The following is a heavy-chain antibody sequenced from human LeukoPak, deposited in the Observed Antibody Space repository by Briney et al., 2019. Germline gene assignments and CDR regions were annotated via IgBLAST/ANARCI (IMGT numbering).Heavy chain of an antibody. V-gene: IGHV3-66*01. CDR1: GFTVSSNY. Sequence: GGSLRLSCAASGFTVSSNYMSWVRQAPRKGLEWVSVIYSGGSTYYADSVKGRFTISRDNSKNTLYLQMNSLRAEDTAVYYCARETNSGYDPGHFDYWGQGTLVTVSS. CDR2: IYSGGST. CDR3: ARETNSGYDPGHFDY. J-gene: IGHJ4*02. D-gene: IGHD5-12*01.